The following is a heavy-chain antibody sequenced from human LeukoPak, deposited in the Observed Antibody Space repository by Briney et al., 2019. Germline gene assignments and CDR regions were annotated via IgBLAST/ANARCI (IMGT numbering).Heavy chain of an antibody. V-gene: IGHV1-69*05. Sequence: SVKVSCKASGGTFSSYAISWVRQAPGQGLEWMGGIIPIFGTANYAQKFQGRVTITTDESTSTAYMELSSLRSEDTAVYYCARDIGSGSYYSDAFDIWGQGTMVTVSS. CDR3: ARDIGSGSYYSDAFDI. D-gene: IGHD1-26*01. J-gene: IGHJ3*02. CDR1: GGTFSSYA. CDR2: IIPIFGTA.